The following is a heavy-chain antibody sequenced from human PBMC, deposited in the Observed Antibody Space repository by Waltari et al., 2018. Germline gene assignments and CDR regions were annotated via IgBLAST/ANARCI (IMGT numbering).Heavy chain of an antibody. J-gene: IGHJ6*02. V-gene: IGHV3-23*01. D-gene: IGHD6-13*01. CDR2: ISGSGGST. Sequence: EVQLLESGGGLVQPGGSLRLSCAASGFTFSSYAMSWVRQAPGKGLEWVSSISGSGGSTYYADSGSGRFTISRDNSKNTLYMQMSSRRAEDTAVYYCAKDSAAGATDYYYYYGMDVWGQGTTVTVSS. CDR1: GFTFSSYA. CDR3: AKDSAAGATDYYYYYGMDV.